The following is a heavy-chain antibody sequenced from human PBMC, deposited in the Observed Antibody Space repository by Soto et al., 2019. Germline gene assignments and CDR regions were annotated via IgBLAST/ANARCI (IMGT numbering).Heavy chain of an antibody. D-gene: IGHD2-8*01. Sequence: QVQLVQSGAEVKKPGASVKVSCKASGYTFTSYGISWVRQAPGQGLEWMGWISAYNGNTNYAQKLQGRVTMTTDTSXXTAYMALRSLRSDDTAVYYCARGLGVAIPLYGMDVWGQGTTVTVSS. V-gene: IGHV1-18*01. CDR2: ISAYNGNT. CDR1: GYTFTSYG. CDR3: ARGLGVAIPLYGMDV. J-gene: IGHJ6*02.